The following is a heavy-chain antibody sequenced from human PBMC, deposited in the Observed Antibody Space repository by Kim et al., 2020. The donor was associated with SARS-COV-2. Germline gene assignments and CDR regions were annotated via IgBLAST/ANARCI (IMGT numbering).Heavy chain of an antibody. CDR2: INSDGGTT. CDR1: GFTFSSYW. D-gene: IGHD1-26*01. Sequence: GALRLSCAASGFTFSSYWMHWVRQAPGKGLVWVSRINSDGGTTSYADSVKGWFTISRDNAKSTLYLQMNSLRAEDTAVYYCASRRYTGTYYYFDYWGQGTLVTVSS. CDR3: ASRRYTGTYYYFDY. V-gene: IGHV3-74*01. J-gene: IGHJ4*02.